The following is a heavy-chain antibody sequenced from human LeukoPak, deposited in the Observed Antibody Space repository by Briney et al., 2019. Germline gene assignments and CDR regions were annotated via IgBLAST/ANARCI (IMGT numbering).Heavy chain of an antibody. V-gene: IGHV3-74*01. D-gene: IGHD3-22*01. CDR2: INSDGSST. CDR3: ARMGYYYDSSGYEYAFDI. Sequence: PGGSLRLSCAASGFTFSSYWTHWVRQAPGKGLVWVSRINSDGSSTSYADSVKGRFTISRDNAKNTLYLQMNSLRAEDTAVYYCARMGYYYDSSGYEYAFDIWGQGTMVTVSS. CDR1: GFTFSSYW. J-gene: IGHJ3*02.